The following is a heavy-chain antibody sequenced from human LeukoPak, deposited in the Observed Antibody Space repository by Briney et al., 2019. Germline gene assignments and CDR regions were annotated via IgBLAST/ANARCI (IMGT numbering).Heavy chain of an antibody. CDR2: LHPDGSER. CDR3: ARGGYSFDY. J-gene: IGHJ4*02. V-gene: IGHV3-7*01. D-gene: IGHD5-12*01. CDR1: GFMFTGYW. Sequence: GGSLRLSCAASGFMFTGYWMTWVRQAPGKGLEWVARLHPDGSERDYVGSVEGRFTVSGDNAKSSPYLQMNSLRVEDTAVYYCARGGYSFDYLGQGTLVTVSS.